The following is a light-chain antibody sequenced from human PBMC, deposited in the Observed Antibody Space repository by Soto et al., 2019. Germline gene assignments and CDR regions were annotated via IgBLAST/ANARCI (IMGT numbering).Light chain of an antibody. CDR1: QSISNW. Sequence: DIQMTQSPSTLSASVGDRVTITCRASQSISNWLAWYQQKPGKAPKLLIYDASTLQSGVSSRFSGSGSGTEFTLTISNLQTDDFASYYCQHYINFSGTFGQGTTVDI. J-gene: IGKJ1*01. CDR2: DAS. CDR3: QHYINFSGT. V-gene: IGKV1-5*01.